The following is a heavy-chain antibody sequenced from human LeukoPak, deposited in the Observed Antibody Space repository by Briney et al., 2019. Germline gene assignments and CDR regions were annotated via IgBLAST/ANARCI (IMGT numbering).Heavy chain of an antibody. Sequence: ASVKVSCKASGYTFASYGISWVRQAPGQGLEWMGWISAYNGNTNYAQKLQGRATMTTDTSTSTAYMELRSLRSDDTAVYFCAKEGTMRDAFDIWGQGTMVTVSS. V-gene: IGHV1-18*01. CDR3: AKEGTMRDAFDI. D-gene: IGHD1-7*01. J-gene: IGHJ3*02. CDR2: ISAYNGNT. CDR1: GYTFASYG.